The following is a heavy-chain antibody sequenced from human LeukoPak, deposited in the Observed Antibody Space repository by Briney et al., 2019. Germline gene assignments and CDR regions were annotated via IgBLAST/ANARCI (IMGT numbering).Heavy chain of an antibody. J-gene: IGHJ4*02. CDR2: IRSKANSYAT. V-gene: IGHV3-73*01. Sequence: PGGSLRLSCAASGFTFSGSAMHWVRQASGKGLEWVGRIRSKANSYATAYAASVKGRFTISRDDSKNTAYLQMNSLKTEDTAVYYCTRPHDYGDYWGQGILVTVSS. CDR3: TRPHDYGDY. CDR1: GFTFSGSA.